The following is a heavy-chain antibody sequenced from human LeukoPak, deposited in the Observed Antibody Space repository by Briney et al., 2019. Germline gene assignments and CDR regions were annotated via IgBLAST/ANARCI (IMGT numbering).Heavy chain of an antibody. J-gene: IGHJ6*02. CDR3: ARDKSPLWFGELPSLGMDV. V-gene: IGHV3-53*01. D-gene: IGHD3-10*01. CDR1: GFTFSNYA. CDR2: IYSGGST. Sequence: GGSLRLSCATSGFTFSNYAIHWVRQAPGKGLEWVSVIYSGGSTYYADSVKGRFTISRDNSKNTLYLQMNSLRAEDTAVYYCARDKSPLWFGELPSLGMDVWGQGTTVTVSS.